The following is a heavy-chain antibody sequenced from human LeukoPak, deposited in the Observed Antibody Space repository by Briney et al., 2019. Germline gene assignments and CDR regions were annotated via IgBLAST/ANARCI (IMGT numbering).Heavy chain of an antibody. V-gene: IGHV4-59*12. CDR1: GGSISSYY. CDR2: IYYSGST. CDR3: AREKVGSYYQDY. D-gene: IGHD1-26*01. Sequence: SETLSLTCTVSGGSISSYYWSWIRQPPGKGLEWIGYIYYSGSTNYNPSLKSRVTISVDTSKNQFSLKLSSVTAADTAVYYCAREKVGSYYQDYWGQGTLVTVSS. J-gene: IGHJ4*02.